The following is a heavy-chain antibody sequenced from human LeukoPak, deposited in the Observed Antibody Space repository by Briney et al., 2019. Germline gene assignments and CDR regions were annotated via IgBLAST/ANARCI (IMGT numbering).Heavy chain of an antibody. CDR1: GGAISSSSYY. J-gene: IGHJ6*02. CDR3: ARAYVDTAMVTFGMDV. Sequence: SETVSLTCTVSGGAISSSSYYWGWIRQPPGKGLEWIGSIYYSGSTYYNPSLKSRVTISVDTSKNQFSLKLSSVTAADTAVYYCARAYVDTAMVTFGMDVWGQGTTVTVSS. CDR2: IYYSGST. V-gene: IGHV4-39*07. D-gene: IGHD5-18*01.